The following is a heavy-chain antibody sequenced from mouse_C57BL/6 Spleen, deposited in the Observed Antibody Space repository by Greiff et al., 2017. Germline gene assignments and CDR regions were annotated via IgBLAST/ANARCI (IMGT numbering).Heavy chain of an antibody. D-gene: IGHD1-1*01. Sequence: VQLQQSGAELVRPGSSVKLSCKASGYTFTSYWMDWVKQRPGQGLEWIGNIYPSDSETHYNQKFKDKATLTVDKSSSTAYMQLSSLTSEDSAVYYCARGITTVVGYFDVWGTGTTVTVSS. CDR2: IYPSDSET. CDR3: ARGITTVVGYFDV. CDR1: GYTFTSYW. V-gene: IGHV1-61*01. J-gene: IGHJ1*03.